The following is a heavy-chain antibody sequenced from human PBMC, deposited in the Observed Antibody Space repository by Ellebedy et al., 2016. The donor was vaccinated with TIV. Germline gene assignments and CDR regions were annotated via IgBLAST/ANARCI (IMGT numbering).Heavy chain of an antibody. D-gene: IGHD6-19*01. V-gene: IGHV3-30-3*01. Sequence: PGGSLRLSCAASGFTFNSYAMHWVRQAPGKGLEWVAVISYDGNSKYYADSVKGRFTISRDNSMNTLYLEMNSLKAEDTAVYYCARDLDKSSGWYGGAAYWGQGTLVTVSS. CDR3: ARDLDKSSGWYGGAAY. CDR2: ISYDGNSK. J-gene: IGHJ4*02. CDR1: GFTFNSYA.